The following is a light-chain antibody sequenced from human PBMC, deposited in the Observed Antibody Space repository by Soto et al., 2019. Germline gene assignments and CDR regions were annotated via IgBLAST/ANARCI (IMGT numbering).Light chain of an antibody. CDR2: GAS. CDR1: QSVSSSY. Sequence: EIVLTQSPGTLSLSPGERATLSCRASQSVSSSYLAWYQQKPGQAPRLLIYGASSRATGIPYRFSGSGSGTDFALTISRLEPEDFAVYYCQQYGSSPRAFGQGTKVE. J-gene: IGKJ1*01. CDR3: QQYGSSPRA. V-gene: IGKV3-20*01.